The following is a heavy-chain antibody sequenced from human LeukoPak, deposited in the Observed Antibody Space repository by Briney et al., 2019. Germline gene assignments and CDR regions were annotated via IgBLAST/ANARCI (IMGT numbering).Heavy chain of an antibody. Sequence: GGSLRLSCAASGFTFSSYAMSWVRQAPGKGLEWVSAISGSGGSTYYADSLKRRLPISRDNSKNTLYLPMHSLRADDTAVYHCAKDQTGRRLVPAAIPFDHWGQGTLVTVSS. J-gene: IGHJ4*02. CDR2: ISGSGGST. V-gene: IGHV3-23*01. CDR1: GFTFSSYA. D-gene: IGHD2-2*02. CDR3: AKDQTGRRLVPAAIPFDH.